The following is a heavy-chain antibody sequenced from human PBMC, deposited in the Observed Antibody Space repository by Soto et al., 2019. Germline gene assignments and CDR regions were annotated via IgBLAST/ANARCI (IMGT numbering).Heavy chain of an antibody. V-gene: IGHV1-69*01. J-gene: IGHJ6*02. Sequence: QVQLVQSGAEVRKPGSSVRVSCRASGGSFSTYAISWVRQAPGPGLEWMGGIVPVFGTPNYAQKFQDRVIITADESTTTAYMELSSLRSDDTAIYYCARKAIIPSRTSGMDYYFTMDVWGQGTTVTVSS. CDR1: GGSFSTYA. D-gene: IGHD2-21*02. CDR2: IVPVFGTP. CDR3: ARKAIIPSRTSGMDYYFTMDV.